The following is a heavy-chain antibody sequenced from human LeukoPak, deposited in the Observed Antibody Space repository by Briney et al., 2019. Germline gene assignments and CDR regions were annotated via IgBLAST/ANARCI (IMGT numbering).Heavy chain of an antibody. J-gene: IGHJ4*02. D-gene: IGHD3-22*01. CDR2: IYHSGST. CDR3: ARDLGTYDDNSGIFFDY. CDR1: GYSISSGYY. V-gene: IGHV4-38-2*02. Sequence: SETLCLTCTVSGYSISSGYYWGWIRQPPGKGLEWIGSIYHSGSTYYNPSLKRRVTISVDTSKNQFSLKLSSVTAADPAVYYCARDLGTYDDNSGIFFDYWGQGSLVTVSS.